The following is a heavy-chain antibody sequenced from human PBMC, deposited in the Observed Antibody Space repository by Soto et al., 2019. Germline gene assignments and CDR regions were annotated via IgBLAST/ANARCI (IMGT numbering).Heavy chain of an antibody. J-gene: IGHJ6*02. CDR2: ISYDGSNK. CDR1: GFTFRSYA. Sequence: QVQLVESGGGGVQPGRSLRLSCAASGFTFRSYAMHWVRQAPGKGLECVAVISYDGSNKFYRDSVKGRFTISRDNSKNTMYLQINSLRYEDTAVYYCARGDREDSAGVVGARPGEYGVDVWGQGSKVTVSS. CDR3: ARGDREDSAGVVGARPGEYGVDV. D-gene: IGHD2-15*01. V-gene: IGHV3-30-3*01.